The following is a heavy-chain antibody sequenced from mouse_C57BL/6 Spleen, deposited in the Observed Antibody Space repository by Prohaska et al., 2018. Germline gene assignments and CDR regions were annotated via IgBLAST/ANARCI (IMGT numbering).Heavy chain of an antibody. CDR3: ARDNGNYTGYFDV. J-gene: IGHJ1*03. V-gene: IGHV5-4*01. CDR2: ISDGGSYT. Sequence: ATISDGGSYTYYPDNVKGRFTISRDNAKNNLYLQMSHLKSGDTAMYYCARDNGNYTGYFDVWGTGTTVTVSS. D-gene: IGHD2-1*01.